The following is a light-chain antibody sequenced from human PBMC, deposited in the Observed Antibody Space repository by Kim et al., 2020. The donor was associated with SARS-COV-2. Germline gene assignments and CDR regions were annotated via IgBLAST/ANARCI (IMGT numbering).Light chain of an antibody. CDR3: QKYDTAPWT. V-gene: IGKV1-27*01. Sequence: SPVGDRVTITCRASQGISNYLGWYQQKPGKVPRLLIYAASTLQSGFPSRISGSGSGTDFSLTISSLQPEDVATYYCQKYDTAPWTFGQGTKVDI. CDR1: QGISNY. CDR2: AAS. J-gene: IGKJ1*01.